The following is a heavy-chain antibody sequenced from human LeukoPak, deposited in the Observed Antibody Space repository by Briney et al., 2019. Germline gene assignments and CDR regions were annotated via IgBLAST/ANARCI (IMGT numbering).Heavy chain of an antibody. V-gene: IGHV4-4*07. D-gene: IGHD3-10*01. CDR3: ARDLMVRGATRDPIGAFDI. CDR2: IYTSGST. J-gene: IGHJ3*02. Sequence: SETLSLTCTVSGGSISSYYWSWIRQPAGKGLEWIGHIYTSGSTNYNPSLKSRVTMSIDTSKNQFSLKLSSVTAADTAVYYCARDLMVRGATRDPIGAFDIWGQGTMVTVSS. CDR1: GGSISSYY.